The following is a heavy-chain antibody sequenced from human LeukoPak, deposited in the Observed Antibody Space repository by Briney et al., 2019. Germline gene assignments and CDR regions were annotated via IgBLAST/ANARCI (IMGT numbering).Heavy chain of an antibody. CDR2: IIPMFGTT. CDR1: GGTFSSYP. V-gene: IGHV1-69*13. J-gene: IGHJ6*02. Sequence: SVKVSCKASGGTFSSYPISWVRQAPGQGLAWMGGIIPMFGTTNYALKFQGRVTVTADESTSTAYMELSSLESEDTAVYYCARVTQRDSNLYGMDVWGQGTTVTVSS. CDR3: ARVTQRDSNLYGMDV. D-gene: IGHD4-11*01.